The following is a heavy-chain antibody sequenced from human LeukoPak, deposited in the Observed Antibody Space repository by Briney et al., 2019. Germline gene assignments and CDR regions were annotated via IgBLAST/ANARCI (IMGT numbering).Heavy chain of an antibody. Sequence: AGSLRLSCSAPGFNLCSYGMYGVRQAPGKGLQWVAVIWNDGSHQYYADSEKGRFTISRDNSRNTVCLQLNRLRVEDTAVYYCSGDATEYLDSHYDWWGQGTLVTVSS. J-gene: IGHJ4*02. V-gene: IGHV3-33*01. CDR2: IWNDGSHQ. D-gene: IGHD3-9*01. CDR1: GFNLCSYG. CDR3: SGDATEYLDSHYDW.